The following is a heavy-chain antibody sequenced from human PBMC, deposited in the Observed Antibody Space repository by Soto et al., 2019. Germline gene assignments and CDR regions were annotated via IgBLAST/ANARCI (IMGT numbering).Heavy chain of an antibody. CDR2: IYYSGTT. CDR3: VRKEIQSPIDY. CDR1: GYSISSSNL. Sequence: SETLSLTCAVSGYSISSSNLWGWIRQPPGKGLEWIGYIYYSGTTYYNPSLKSRVTMSVDTSKNQFSLKLTSVTAVDTAVYYCVRKEIQSPIDYWGQGTLVTVSS. V-gene: IGHV4-28*01. J-gene: IGHJ4*02.